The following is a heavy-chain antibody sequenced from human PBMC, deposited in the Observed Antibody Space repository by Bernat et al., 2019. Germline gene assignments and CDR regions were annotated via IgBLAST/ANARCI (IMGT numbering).Heavy chain of an antibody. Sequence: QVQLVESGGGVVQPGRSLRLSCAASGFTFSSYGMHWVRQAPGKGLEWGAVISYDGSNKYYADSVKGRFTISRDNSKNTLYLQMNSLRAEDTAVYYCAKEYGDYGWFDYWGQGTLVTVSS. CDR2: ISYDGSNK. J-gene: IGHJ4*02. D-gene: IGHD4-17*01. CDR3: AKEYGDYGWFDY. CDR1: GFTFSSYG. V-gene: IGHV3-30*18.